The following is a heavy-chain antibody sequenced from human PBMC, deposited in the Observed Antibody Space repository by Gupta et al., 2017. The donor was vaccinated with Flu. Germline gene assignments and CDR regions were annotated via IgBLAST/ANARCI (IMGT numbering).Heavy chain of an antibody. Sequence: QLQLQESGPGLVKPSETLSLTCSVSGGSISTSSYYWGWIRQTPGKGLEWIASVYYGGITYYNPSLKSRVTISLDTSENQFSLKVSAVTAADTAVYYCAREGSAWPNWFDPWGQGTLVTVSS. J-gene: IGHJ5*02. CDR1: GGSISTSSYY. CDR2: VYYGGIT. V-gene: IGHV4-39*02. D-gene: IGHD6-19*01. CDR3: AREGSAWPNWFDP.